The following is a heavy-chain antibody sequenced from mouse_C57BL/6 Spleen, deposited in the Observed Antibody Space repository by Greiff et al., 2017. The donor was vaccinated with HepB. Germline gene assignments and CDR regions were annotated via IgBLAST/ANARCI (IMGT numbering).Heavy chain of an antibody. Sequence: QVQLQQSGPELVKPGASVKISCKASGYAFSSSWMNWVKQRPGKGLEWIGRIYPGDGDTNYNGKFKGKATLTADKSSSTAYMQLSSLTSEDSAVYFCARWTYGSSYEGFAYWGQGTLVTVSA. J-gene: IGHJ3*01. D-gene: IGHD1-1*01. CDR1: GYAFSSSW. CDR3: ARWTYGSSYEGFAY. CDR2: IYPGDGDT. V-gene: IGHV1-82*01.